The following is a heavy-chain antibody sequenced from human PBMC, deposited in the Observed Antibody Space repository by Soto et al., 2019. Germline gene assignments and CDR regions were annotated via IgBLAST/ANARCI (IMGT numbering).Heavy chain of an antibody. CDR3: ARDPLWAIVVVIPDFDY. CDR1: GFIFNSYS. CDR2: ISSSSSYI. V-gene: IGHV3-21*01. D-gene: IGHD3-22*01. Sequence: GGSLRLSCAASGFIFNSYSMNWVRQAPGKGLEWVSSISSSSSYIYYADSVKGRFTISRDNAKNSLYLQMNSLRAEDTAVYYCARDPLWAIVVVIPDFDYWGQGTLVTVSS. J-gene: IGHJ4*02.